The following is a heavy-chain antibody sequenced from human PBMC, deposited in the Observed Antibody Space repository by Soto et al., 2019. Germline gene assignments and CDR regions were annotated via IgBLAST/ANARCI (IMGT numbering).Heavy chain of an antibody. J-gene: IGHJ3*02. CDR3: AKGSRSGYDWGHDAFDI. CDR2: ISGSGGST. D-gene: IGHD5-12*01. CDR1: GFTFSSYA. Sequence: GGSLRLSCAASGFTFSSYAMSWVRQAPGKGLEWVSAISGSGGSTYYADSVKGRFTISRDNSKNTLYLQMNSLRAEDTAVYYCAKGSRSGYDWGHDAFDIWGQGTMVTVSS. V-gene: IGHV3-23*01.